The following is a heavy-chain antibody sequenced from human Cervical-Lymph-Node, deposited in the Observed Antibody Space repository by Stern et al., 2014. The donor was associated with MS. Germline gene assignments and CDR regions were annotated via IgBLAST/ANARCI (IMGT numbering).Heavy chain of an antibody. CDR2: ISSSGSSV. CDR3: ARGDRAVTGAIDY. D-gene: IGHD6-19*01. CDR1: GFIFSDYY. V-gene: IGHV3-11*01. J-gene: IGHJ4*02. Sequence: VQLLESGGGLVKPGGSLRLSCAASGFIFSDYYMSWMRRAPGKGMEWVSYISSSGSSVFYADSGKGRFTISRDNAENSLYLQMNSLRAEDTAVYYCARGDRAVTGAIDYWGQGTLVTVSS.